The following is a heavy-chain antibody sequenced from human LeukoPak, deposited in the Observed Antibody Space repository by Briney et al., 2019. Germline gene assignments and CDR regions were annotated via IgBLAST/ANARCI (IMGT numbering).Heavy chain of an antibody. CDR2: ISDIGSI. CDR3: AGHHPRNTVDF. CDR1: GGSISSYY. D-gene: IGHD2/OR15-2a*01. J-gene: IGHJ4*02. Sequence: ASETLSLTCTVSGGSISSYYWSWIRQPPGKGLEWIAYISDIGSINYNPSLKSRVTISLDTSTNQFSLKLSSVTAADTAVYYCAGHHPRNTVDFWGQGTLVTVSS. V-gene: IGHV4-59*08.